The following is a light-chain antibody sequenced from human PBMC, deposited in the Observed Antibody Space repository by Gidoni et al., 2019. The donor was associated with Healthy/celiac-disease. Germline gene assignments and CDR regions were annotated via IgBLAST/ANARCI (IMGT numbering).Light chain of an antibody. CDR2: YKSDSDK. CDR1: SGINVGTYR. V-gene: IGLV5-45*02. CDR3: MIWHSSARV. Sequence: QAVLTQPSSLSASPGASASLTCTLRSGINVGTYRIYWYQQKPGSPPQYHLRYKSDSDKQQGSGVPSRFSGSKDASANAGILLISGLQSEDEADYYCMIWHSSARVFGGGTKLTVL. J-gene: IGLJ2*01.